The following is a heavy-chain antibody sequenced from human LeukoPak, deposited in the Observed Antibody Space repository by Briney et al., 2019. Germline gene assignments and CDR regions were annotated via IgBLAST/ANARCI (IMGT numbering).Heavy chain of an antibody. Sequence: GGSLRLSCAVSGFTFSSYAMSWVRQAPGKGLEWVSAISGSGGSTYYADSVKGRFTISRDNSKNTLYLQMNSLRAEDTAVYYCAKVGDSSGYYWSYFDYRGQGTLVTVSS. J-gene: IGHJ4*02. D-gene: IGHD3-22*01. CDR1: GFTFSSYA. CDR3: AKVGDSSGYYWSYFDY. V-gene: IGHV3-23*01. CDR2: ISGSGGST.